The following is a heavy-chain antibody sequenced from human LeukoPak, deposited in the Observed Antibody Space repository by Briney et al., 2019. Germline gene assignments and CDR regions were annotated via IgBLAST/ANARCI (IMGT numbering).Heavy chain of an antibody. CDR1: GXTFSSYG. Sequence: PGRSLRLSCAASGXTFSSYGMHWVRQAPGKGQEWVAVIWYDGSNKYYADSVKGRFTISRDNSKNTLYLQMNSLRAEDTAVYYCARDGYQSHNWFDPWGQGTLVTVSS. CDR3: ARDGYQSHNWFDP. CDR2: IWYDGSNK. V-gene: IGHV3-33*01. J-gene: IGHJ5*02. D-gene: IGHD5-12*01.